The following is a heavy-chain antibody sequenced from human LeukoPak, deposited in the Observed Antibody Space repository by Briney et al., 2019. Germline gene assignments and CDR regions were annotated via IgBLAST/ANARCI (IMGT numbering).Heavy chain of an antibody. Sequence: ASVKVSCKASGYTFTSYDINWARQATGQGLEWMGWMNPNSGNTGYAQKFQGRVTMTRNTSISTAYMGLSSLRSEDTAVYYCARAEHYGSGGWGMDVWGQGTTVTVSS. J-gene: IGHJ6*02. CDR3: ARAEHYGSGGWGMDV. CDR1: GYTFTSYD. V-gene: IGHV1-8*01. CDR2: MNPNSGNT. D-gene: IGHD3-10*01.